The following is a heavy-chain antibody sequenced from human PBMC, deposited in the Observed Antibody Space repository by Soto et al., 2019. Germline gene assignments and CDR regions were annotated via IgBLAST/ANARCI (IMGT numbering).Heavy chain of an antibody. J-gene: IGHJ3*01. CDR2: MNPNSGNT. Sequence: QVQLVQSGAEVKKPGASVKVSCKASGYTFTSYDINWVRQATGQGLEWMGWMNPNSGNTGYAQKFQGRVTMTNDTSISTTYMALICLRCQDTAIYCCARALSGSYFGWGQGTMVTVSS. CDR3: ARALSGSYFG. CDR1: GYTFTSYD. V-gene: IGHV1-8*01. D-gene: IGHD1-26*01.